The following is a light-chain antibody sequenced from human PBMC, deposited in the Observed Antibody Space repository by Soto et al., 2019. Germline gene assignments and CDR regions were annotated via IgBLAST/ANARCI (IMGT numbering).Light chain of an antibody. CDR3: QQANSFPRT. CDR1: QAIDTW. J-gene: IGKJ1*01. V-gene: IGKV1D-12*01. CDR2: AAS. Sequence: DIQMTQSPSSVSASVGDRVTITCRASQAIDTWLAWYQQKPGKAPKLLIYAASNLQTGVPSRFSGSGSGTDFTLTISSLQPEYFATYYRQQANSFPRTFGQGTKVEIK.